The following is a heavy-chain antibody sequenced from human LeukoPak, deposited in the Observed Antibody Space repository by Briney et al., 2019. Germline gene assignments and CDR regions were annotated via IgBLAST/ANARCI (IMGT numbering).Heavy chain of an antibody. CDR1: GDSISSYY. J-gene: IGHJ4*02. CDR3: ARDVYDSSGYYLLGDN. V-gene: IGHV4-59*01. D-gene: IGHD3-22*01. Sequence: SGTLSLTCTVSGDSISSYYWSWIRQPPRKGLEGIGYVHYTGSTNYNPSLKSRVTISVDTSKNQFSLKLSSVTAADTAVYYCARDVYDSSGYYLLGDNWGQGTLVTVSS. CDR2: VHYTGST.